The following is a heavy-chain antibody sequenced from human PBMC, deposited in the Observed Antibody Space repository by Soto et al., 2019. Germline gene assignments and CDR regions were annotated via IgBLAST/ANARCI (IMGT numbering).Heavy chain of an antibody. V-gene: IGHV3-15*01. D-gene: IGHD3-22*01. J-gene: IGHJ3*02. CDR3: TTPGPMIVVVDAFDI. Sequence: AWGSLRLSCAASGFTFSNAWIIWCRHSPGKGLEWVGRIKSKTDGGTTDYAAPVKGRFTISRDDSKNTLYLQMNSLKTEDTAVYYCTTPGPMIVVVDAFDIWGQGTMVTVSS. CDR2: IKSKTDGGTT. CDR1: GFTFSNAW.